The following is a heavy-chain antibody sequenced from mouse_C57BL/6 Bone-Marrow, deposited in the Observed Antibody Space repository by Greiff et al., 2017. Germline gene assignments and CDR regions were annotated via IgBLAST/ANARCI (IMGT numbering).Heavy chain of an antibody. Sequence: EVHLVESGGDLVKPGGSLKLSCAASGFTFSSYGMSWVRQTPDKRLEWVATISSGGSYTYYPDSVKGRFTISRDNAKNTLYLQRSSLKSEDTAMYYCARHVSYGSSYDYAMDYWGQGTSVTVSS. CDR3: ARHVSYGSSYDYAMDY. V-gene: IGHV5-6*01. D-gene: IGHD1-1*01. CDR2: ISSGGSYT. CDR1: GFTFSSYG. J-gene: IGHJ4*01.